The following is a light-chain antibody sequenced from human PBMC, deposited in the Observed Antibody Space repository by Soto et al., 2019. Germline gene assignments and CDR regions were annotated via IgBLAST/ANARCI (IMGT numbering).Light chain of an antibody. CDR3: LQDNNYPWT. V-gene: IGKV3-15*01. Sequence: IVTTQSPGTLSLSAGDRATLSCRASQSITTHLAWYQQRPGQAPRLLIYHSSTRATGVPTRFSGSGSGTEFTLTISNLQPDDFATYYCLQDNNYPWTFGQGTKVDIK. CDR2: HSS. J-gene: IGKJ1*01. CDR1: QSITTH.